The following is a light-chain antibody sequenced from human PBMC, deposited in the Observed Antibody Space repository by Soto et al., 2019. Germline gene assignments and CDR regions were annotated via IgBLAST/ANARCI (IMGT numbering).Light chain of an antibody. CDR2: DVS. CDR3: RSYTSSNTKV. J-gene: IGLJ2*01. V-gene: IGLV2-14*01. Sequence: QSVLTQPASVSGSPGQSITISCTGTSSDVGGYNYVSWYQQHPGKAPKLMIYDVSNRPSGVSNRFSGSKSGNTASLTISGLQAEDEADYYCRSYTSSNTKVFGGGTKLTVL. CDR1: SSDVGGYNY.